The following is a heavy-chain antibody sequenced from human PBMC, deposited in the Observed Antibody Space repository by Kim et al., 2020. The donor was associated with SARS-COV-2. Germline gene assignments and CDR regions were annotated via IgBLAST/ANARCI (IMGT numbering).Heavy chain of an antibody. V-gene: IGHV3-30*18. J-gene: IGHJ6*02. Sequence: GGSLRLSCAASGFTFSSYGMHWVRQAPGKGLEWVAVISYDGSNKYYADSVKGRFTISRDNSKNTLYLQMNSLRAEDTAVYYCAKDKKNWNYVSHYYYYGMDVWGQGTTVTVSS. CDR1: GFTFSSYG. CDR3: AKDKKNWNYVSHYYYYGMDV. D-gene: IGHD1-7*01. CDR2: ISYDGSNK.